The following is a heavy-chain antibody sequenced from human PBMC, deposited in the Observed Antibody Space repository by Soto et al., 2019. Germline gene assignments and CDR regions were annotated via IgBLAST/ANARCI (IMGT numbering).Heavy chain of an antibody. Sequence: GGSLRLSCAASGFTFSSYAMSWVRQAPGKGLEWVSAISGSGGSTYYADSVKGRFTISRDNSKNTLYLQMNSLRAEDTAVYYCAKAQGGRSWYTLEWYYFDYWGQGTMVTVSS. D-gene: IGHD6-13*01. CDR2: ISGSGGST. V-gene: IGHV3-23*01. CDR3: AKAQGGRSWYTLEWYYFDY. CDR1: GFTFSSYA. J-gene: IGHJ4*02.